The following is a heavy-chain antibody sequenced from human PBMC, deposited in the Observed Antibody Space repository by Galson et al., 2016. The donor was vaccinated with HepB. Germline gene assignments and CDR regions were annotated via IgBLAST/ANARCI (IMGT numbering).Heavy chain of an antibody. CDR1: DYTLTSYG. J-gene: IGHJ2*01. D-gene: IGHD6-19*01. CDR2: ISAYNDKT. V-gene: IGHV1-18*01. Sequence: SVKVSCKASDYTLTSYGITWVRQAPGQGLEWMGWISAYNDKTNYAQKLKGRVTMTTDTSTNTAYMELRSLRSDDTAVYYCARVRDSSGWYQIRYFDLWGRGTLVTVSS. CDR3: ARVRDSSGWYQIRYFDL.